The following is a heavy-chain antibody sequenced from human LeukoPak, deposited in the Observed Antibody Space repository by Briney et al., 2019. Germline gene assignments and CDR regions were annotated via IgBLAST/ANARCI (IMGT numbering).Heavy chain of an antibody. V-gene: IGHV3-7*01. CDR3: ARVVWGWDTAMPTPFDY. D-gene: IGHD5-18*01. CDR1: GFTVSSNY. CDR2: IKQDGSEK. Sequence: GGSLRLSCAASGFTVSSNYMSWVRQAPGKGLEWVANIKQDGSEKYYVDSVKGRFTISRDNAKNSLYLQMNSLRAEDMVVYYCARVVWGWDTAMPTPFDYWGQGTLVTVSS. J-gene: IGHJ4*02.